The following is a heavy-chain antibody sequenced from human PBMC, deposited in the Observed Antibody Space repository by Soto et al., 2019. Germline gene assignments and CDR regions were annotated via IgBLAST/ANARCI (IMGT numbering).Heavy chain of an antibody. J-gene: IGHJ3*02. CDR3: ARGRYDILTGYPRAFDI. Sequence: ASVKVSCKASGYTFTSYGISWVRQAPGQGLEWMGWISAYNGNTNYAQKLRGRVTMTTDTSTSTAYMELRSLRSDDTAVYYCARGRYDILTGYPRAFDIWGQGTMVTVSS. D-gene: IGHD3-9*01. V-gene: IGHV1-18*04. CDR1: GYTFTSYG. CDR2: ISAYNGNT.